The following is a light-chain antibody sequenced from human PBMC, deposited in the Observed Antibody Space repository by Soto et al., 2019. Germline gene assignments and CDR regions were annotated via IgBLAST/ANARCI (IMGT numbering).Light chain of an antibody. V-gene: IGLV2-14*03. CDR2: DVG. Sequence: QPVLTQPASVSGSPGQSITISCTGTNSDVGAYSYVSWYQQYPGKAPKLLIYDVGARPSGISDRFSGSKSGNTASLTISGLQAEDEADYYCSSYIAFTTYVFGSGTQLTVL. CDR1: NSDVGAYSY. J-gene: IGLJ7*01. CDR3: SSYIAFTTYV.